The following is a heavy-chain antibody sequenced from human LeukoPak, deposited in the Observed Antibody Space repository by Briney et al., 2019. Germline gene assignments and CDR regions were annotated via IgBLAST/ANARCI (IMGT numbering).Heavy chain of an antibody. CDR1: GFTFSNYA. J-gene: IGHJ6*03. Sequence: GGSLRLSCAASGFTFSNYAMTWVRQAPGKGLEWVSDINGSGGRTYYADSVKGRFTISRDNSKNTLSLQMSSLRVEDTAVYYCARDRSCTGGSCYMDVWGRGTTVTVSS. V-gene: IGHV3-23*01. CDR2: INGSGGRT. CDR3: ARDRSCTGGSCYMDV. D-gene: IGHD2-15*01.